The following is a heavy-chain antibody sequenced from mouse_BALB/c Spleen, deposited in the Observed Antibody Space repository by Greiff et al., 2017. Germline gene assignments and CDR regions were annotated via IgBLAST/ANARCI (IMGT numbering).Heavy chain of an antibody. CDR3: ARASSGYPAWFAY. Sequence: VKLVESGPGLVAPSQSLSITCTVSGFSLTSYGVHWVRQPPGKGLEWLGVIWAGGSTNYNSALMSRLSISKDNSKSQVFLKMNSLQTDDTAMYYCARASSGYPAWFAYWGQGTLVTVSA. V-gene: IGHV2-9*02. D-gene: IGHD3-1*01. J-gene: IGHJ3*01. CDR2: IWAGGST. CDR1: GFSLTSYG.